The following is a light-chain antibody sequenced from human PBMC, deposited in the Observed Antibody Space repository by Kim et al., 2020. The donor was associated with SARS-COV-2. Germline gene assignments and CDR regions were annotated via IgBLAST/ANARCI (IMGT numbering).Light chain of an antibody. V-gene: IGKV1-12*01. J-gene: IGKJ4*01. Sequence: DIQMTQSPSSVSASVGDRVTITCRASQHISDFLSWYQQKPGRAPKLLIYAASTLHSGVPSRFSGSGYGTDFTLTISSLQPEDFATYSCQQANSFPLTLGGGTKVDIK. CDR3: QQANSFPLT. CDR2: AAS. CDR1: QHISDF.